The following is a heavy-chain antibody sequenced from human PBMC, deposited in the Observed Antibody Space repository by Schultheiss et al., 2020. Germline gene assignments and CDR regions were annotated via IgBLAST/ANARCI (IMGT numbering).Heavy chain of an antibody. Sequence: SVKVSGKASGGTFSSYAISWVRQAPGQGLEWMGGIIPIFGTANYAQKFQGRVTITADKSTSTAYMELSSLRSEDTAVYYCARAPWRGSTSPRGSYYGMDVWGQGTTVTVSS. J-gene: IGHJ6*02. CDR3: ARAPWRGSTSPRGSYYGMDV. CDR2: IIPIFGTA. D-gene: IGHD2-2*01. CDR1: GGTFSSYA. V-gene: IGHV1-69*06.